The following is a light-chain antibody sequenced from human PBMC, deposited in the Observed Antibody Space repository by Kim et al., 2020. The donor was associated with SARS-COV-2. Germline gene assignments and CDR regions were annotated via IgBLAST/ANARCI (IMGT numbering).Light chain of an antibody. J-gene: IGKJ3*01. CDR2: AAS. V-gene: IGKV1-39*01. CDR1: QSISSD. CDR3: QQSYITPFT. Sequence: DIQMTQSPSSLSASVGDRVTITCRTTQSISSDLKWYQQKPGRAPKLLISAASTLQGGVPSRFSGSGSETDFTLTISSLQPEDFATYFCQQSYITPFTFGPGTKVDIK.